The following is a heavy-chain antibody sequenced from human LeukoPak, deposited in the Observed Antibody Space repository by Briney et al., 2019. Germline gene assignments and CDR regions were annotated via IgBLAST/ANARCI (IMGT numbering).Heavy chain of an antibody. CDR2: IRGDGGLF. J-gene: IGHJ4*02. Sequence: PGGSLRLSCEASGFTFSSHWMHWVRQAPGKWLVWIANIRGDGGLFGYADSVKGRFTISRDNAKNTLYLHMNGLRAEDTAVYYCARDEVGAPPIDYWGQGTLVTVSS. CDR1: GFTFSSHW. D-gene: IGHD1-26*01. CDR3: ARDEVGAPPIDY. V-gene: IGHV3-74*01.